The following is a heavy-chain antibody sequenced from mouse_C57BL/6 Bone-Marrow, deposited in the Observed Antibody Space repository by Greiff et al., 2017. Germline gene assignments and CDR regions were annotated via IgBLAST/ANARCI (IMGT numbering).Heavy chain of an antibody. J-gene: IGHJ1*03. CDR1: GFSFNTYA. CDR3: VRHQLLDGGSSYPYWYFDV. CDR2: IRSKSNNYAT. V-gene: IGHV10-1*01. Sequence: EVKLVESGGGLVQPKGSLKLSCAASGFSFNTYAMNWVRQAPGKGLEWVARIRSKSNNYATYYADAVKDRFTISRDDSESMLYLQMNNVKTEDTAMYYCVRHQLLDGGSSYPYWYFDVWGTGTTVTVSS. D-gene: IGHD1-1*01.